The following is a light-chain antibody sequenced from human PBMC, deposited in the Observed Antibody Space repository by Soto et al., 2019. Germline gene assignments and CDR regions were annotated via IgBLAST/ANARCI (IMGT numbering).Light chain of an antibody. J-gene: IGLJ3*02. V-gene: IGLV2-11*01. CDR3: CSYAGTYTLWV. CDR2: DVS. Sequence: QSALTQPRSVSGSPGQSVTISCTGTSSDVGGYNFVSWYQQYPGKAPKLIIYDVSKRPSGVPDRFSGSKSGNTASLTISGLQADDEADYYCCSYAGTYTLWVFGGGTK. CDR1: SSDVGGYNF.